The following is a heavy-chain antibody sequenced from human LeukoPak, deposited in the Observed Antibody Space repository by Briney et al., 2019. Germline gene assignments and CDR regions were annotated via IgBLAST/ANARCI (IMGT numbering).Heavy chain of an antibody. CDR1: GFTFSSYA. Sequence: GGSLRLSCAASGFTFSSYAMSWVRQAPGKGLEWVSAISGSGGSTYYADSVKGRFTISRDNSKNTLYLQMNSLRAEDTAVYYCAKGLSYSDSGSYYSPPFDYWGQGTLVTVSS. J-gene: IGHJ4*02. CDR3: AKGLSYSDSGSYYSPPFDY. D-gene: IGHD1-26*01. V-gene: IGHV3-23*01. CDR2: ISGSGGST.